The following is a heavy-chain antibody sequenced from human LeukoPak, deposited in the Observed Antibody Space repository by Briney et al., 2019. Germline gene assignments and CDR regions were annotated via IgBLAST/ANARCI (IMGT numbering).Heavy chain of an antibody. CDR1: GGSFSGYY. CDR2: INHSGST. CDR3: ATVGSYYADY. J-gene: IGHJ4*02. Sequence: SETLSLTCAVYGGSFSGYYWSWIRQPPGKGLEWIGEINHSGSTNYNPSLKSRVTISVDTSKNQFSLKLSSVTAADTAVYYCATVGSYYADYWGQGTLVTVSS. D-gene: IGHD1-26*01. V-gene: IGHV4-34*01.